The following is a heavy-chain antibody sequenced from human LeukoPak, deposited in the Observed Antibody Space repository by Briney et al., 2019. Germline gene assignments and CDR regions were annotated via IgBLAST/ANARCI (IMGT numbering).Heavy chain of an antibody. V-gene: IGHV1-18*01. CDR2: ISAYNGNT. CDR1: GYTFTSYG. Sequence: ASVKVSCKASGYTFTSYGISCVRQAPGQGLEWMGWISAYNGNTNYAQKLQGRVTMTTDTSTSTAYMELRSLRSDDTAVYYCAREREYDSSGYYYGYWGQGTLVTVSS. CDR3: AREREYDSSGYYYGY. D-gene: IGHD3-22*01. J-gene: IGHJ4*02.